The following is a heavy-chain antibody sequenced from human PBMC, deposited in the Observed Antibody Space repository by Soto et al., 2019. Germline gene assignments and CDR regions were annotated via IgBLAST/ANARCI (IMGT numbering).Heavy chain of an antibody. Sequence: GASVKVSCKASGYTFTSYGISWVRQAPGQGLEWMGWISAYNGNTNYAQKLQGRVTMTTDTSTSTAYMELRSLRSDDTAVYYCARVRDYYDSSGYYVDYWGQGTLVPVSS. D-gene: IGHD3-22*01. V-gene: IGHV1-18*01. CDR1: GYTFTSYG. CDR3: ARVRDYYDSSGYYVDY. J-gene: IGHJ4*02. CDR2: ISAYNGNT.